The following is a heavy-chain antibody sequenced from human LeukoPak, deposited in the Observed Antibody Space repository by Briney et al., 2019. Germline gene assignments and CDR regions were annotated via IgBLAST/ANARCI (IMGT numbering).Heavy chain of an antibody. CDR1: GYTFTSYG. CDR2: ISAYNGNT. D-gene: IGHD3-22*01. V-gene: IGHV1-18*01. CDR3: ARVYLGVTMIVVVMGDY. Sequence: SVKVSCKASGYTFTSYGISWVRQAPGQGLEWMGWISAYNGNTNYAQKLQGRVTMTTDTSTSTAYMELRSLRSDDTAVYYCARVYLGVTMIVVVMGDYWGQGTLITVSS. J-gene: IGHJ4*02.